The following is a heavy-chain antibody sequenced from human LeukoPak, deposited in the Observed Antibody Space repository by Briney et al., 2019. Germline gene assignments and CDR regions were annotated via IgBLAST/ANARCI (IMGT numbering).Heavy chain of an antibody. D-gene: IGHD3-10*01. CDR3: ASLPIRQYYGPDV. CDR2: ISYDGSNK. J-gene: IGHJ6*02. CDR1: GFTFSSYG. Sequence: PGRSLRLSCAASGFTFSSYGMHWVRQAPGKGLEWVAVISYDGSNKYYADSVKGRFTISRDNSKNTLYLQMNSLRAEDTAVYYGASLPIRQYYGPDVWGQGTTVTVSS. V-gene: IGHV3-30*03.